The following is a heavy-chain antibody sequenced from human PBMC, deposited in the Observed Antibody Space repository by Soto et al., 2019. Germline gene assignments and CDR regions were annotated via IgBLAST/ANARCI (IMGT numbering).Heavy chain of an antibody. V-gene: IGHV4-34*01. D-gene: IGHD2-2*01. J-gene: IGHJ5*02. CDR3: ARGAIVVVPAAIRSGGNWFDP. Sequence: LSLTCAVYGGSFSGYYWSWIRQPPGKGLEWIGEINHSGSTNYNPSLKSRVTISVDTSKNQFSLKLSSVTAADTAVYYCARGAIVVVPAAIRSGGNWFDPWGQGTLVTVSS. CDR1: GGSFSGYY. CDR2: INHSGST.